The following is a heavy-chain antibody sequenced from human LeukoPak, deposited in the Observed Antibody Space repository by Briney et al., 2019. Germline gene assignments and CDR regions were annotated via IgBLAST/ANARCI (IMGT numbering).Heavy chain of an antibody. CDR2: IYYSGST. CDR3: ARRRKYSSGWYHDY. Sequence: SETLSLTCTVSGGSITNYYWSWIRQPPGKGLEWIGYIYYSGSTNYNPSLKSRVTISVDTSKNQFSLKLSSVTAADTAVYYCARRRKYSSGWYHDYWGQGTLVTVSS. V-gene: IGHV4-59*08. CDR1: GGSITNYY. D-gene: IGHD6-19*01. J-gene: IGHJ4*02.